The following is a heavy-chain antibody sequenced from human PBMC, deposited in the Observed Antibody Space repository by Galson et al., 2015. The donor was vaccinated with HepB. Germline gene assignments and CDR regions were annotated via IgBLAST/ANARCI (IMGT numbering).Heavy chain of an antibody. CDR2: IRGNGVRT. Sequence: SLRLSCAASGFTFDDYAMHWVRQAPGKGLEWVSVIRGNGVRTYYADSVKGRFTISRDNSNNTLFLEMHSLRADDTAVYYCAKDYSGSGRLLEFDPWGQGTLVTVSS. CDR3: AKDYSGSGRLLEFDP. J-gene: IGHJ5*02. V-gene: IGHV3-23*01. CDR1: GFTFDDYA. D-gene: IGHD3-10*01.